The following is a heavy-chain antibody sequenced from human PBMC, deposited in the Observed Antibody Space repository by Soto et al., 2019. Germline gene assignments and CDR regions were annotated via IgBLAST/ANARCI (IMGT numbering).Heavy chain of an antibody. D-gene: IGHD3-16*01. CDR2: IWYDGSKK. CDR1: GFIFRSYG. V-gene: IGHV3-33*01. Sequence: VGSLRLSCAASGFIFRSYGMSWVRQAPGKGLEWVAVIWYDGSKKYYADSVKGRFTISRDNSKSTLYLQMNSLRPEDTAIYYCASLGERGYWGQGTLVTVSS. J-gene: IGHJ4*02. CDR3: ASLGERGY.